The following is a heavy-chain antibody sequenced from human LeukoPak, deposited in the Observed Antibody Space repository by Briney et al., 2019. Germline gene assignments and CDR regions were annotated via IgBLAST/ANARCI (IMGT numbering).Heavy chain of an antibody. Sequence: GGSLRLSCAASGFTFSSDAMSWVRQAPGKGREWVANVKQDGSEKYYVDSVKGRFTISRDNAKNSLYLQMNSLRAEDTAVYYCARDRFPVVAASNWFDPWGQGTLVTVSS. CDR1: GFTFSSDA. V-gene: IGHV3-7*01. CDR2: VKQDGSEK. J-gene: IGHJ5*02. D-gene: IGHD2-15*01. CDR3: ARDRFPVVAASNWFDP.